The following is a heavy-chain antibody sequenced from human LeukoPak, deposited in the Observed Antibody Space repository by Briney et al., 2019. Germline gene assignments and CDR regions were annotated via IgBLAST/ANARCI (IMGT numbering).Heavy chain of an antibody. V-gene: IGHV4-34*01. D-gene: IGHD4-17*01. J-gene: IGHJ4*02. Sequence: SETLSLTCAVYGGTFSGYYWSWIRQPPGKRLEWVGESNDSGGTNYNPSLKSRVTISVDTSKNQFSLKLSSVTAADTAVYYCARRHDYGDYSRDYWGQGTLVTVSS. CDR3: ARRHDYGDYSRDY. CDR1: GGTFSGYY. CDR2: SNDSGGT.